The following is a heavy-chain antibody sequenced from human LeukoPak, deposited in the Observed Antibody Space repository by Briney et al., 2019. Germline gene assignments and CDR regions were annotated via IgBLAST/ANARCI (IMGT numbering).Heavy chain of an antibody. J-gene: IGHJ4*02. Sequence: SQTLSLTCAVSGVSISSGGYSWSWIRQPPGKGLEWIGYIYHSGSTYYNPSLKSRVTISVDRSKNQFSLKLSSVTAADTAVYYCARGRIAVANKYYFDYWGQGTLVTVSS. CDR2: IYHSGST. V-gene: IGHV4-30-2*01. CDR1: GVSISSGGYS. D-gene: IGHD6-19*01. CDR3: ARGRIAVANKYYFDY.